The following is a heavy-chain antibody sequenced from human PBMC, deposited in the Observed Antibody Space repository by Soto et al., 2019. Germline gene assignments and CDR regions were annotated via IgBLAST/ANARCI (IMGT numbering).Heavy chain of an antibody. D-gene: IGHD1-1*01. Sequence: PGGSLRLSCEVSGFTFSAYWMHWVRRVPGKGLIWVSRISDDGSTTTYADSVKGRFTISRDNAKNTLYLQMNSLRADDTGLYYCTRGPRVSSTGTGAHWGQGTLVTVSS. CDR2: ISDDGSTT. CDR1: GFTFSAYW. V-gene: IGHV3-74*01. J-gene: IGHJ4*02. CDR3: TRGPRVSSTGTGAH.